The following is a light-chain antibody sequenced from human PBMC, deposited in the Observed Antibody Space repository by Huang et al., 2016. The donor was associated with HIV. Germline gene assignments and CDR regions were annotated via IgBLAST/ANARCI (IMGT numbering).Light chain of an antibody. CDR1: QYVSSN. CDR3: QQYNNWPRT. CDR2: GAS. V-gene: IGKV3-15*01. J-gene: IGKJ2*01. Sequence: ERVMTQSPDTLSVSPGERATLYCRASQYVSSNLAWYQQKPGQAPRLLVYGASTRVIDIPARFSGSGSGTEFTLTISSLQSEDSVVYYCQQYNNWPRTFGQGTKLEIK.